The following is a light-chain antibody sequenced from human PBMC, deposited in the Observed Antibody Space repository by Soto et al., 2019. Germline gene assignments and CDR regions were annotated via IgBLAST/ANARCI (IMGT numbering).Light chain of an antibody. CDR2: YDN. V-gene: IGLV3-21*04. J-gene: IGLJ3*02. Sequence: SSELTQPPSVSVAPGETASITCGGDNIGNRDVHWYQQKPGQAPVVVMYYDNDRPSGIPDRFSGYNSGNTATLTISRVEAGDEADYYCQVWASSSGVFGGGTQLTVL. CDR3: QVWASSSGV. CDR1: NIGNRD.